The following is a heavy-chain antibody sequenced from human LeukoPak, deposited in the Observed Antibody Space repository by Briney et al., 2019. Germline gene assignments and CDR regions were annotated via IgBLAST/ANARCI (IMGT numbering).Heavy chain of an antibody. CDR1: GGPNLTTNW. V-gene: IGHV4-4*02. CDR2: VHLSGAS. Sequence: SGTLSLTCAVSGGPNLTTNWWSWVRQPPGKGLEWIGEVHLSGASNYNPSLKSRVSMSIDNSKNQLSLKLTSVTAADTAIYYCARESGAFCPFGFWGQGTLVTVSS. CDR3: ARESGAFCPFGF. J-gene: IGHJ4*02. D-gene: IGHD1-26*01.